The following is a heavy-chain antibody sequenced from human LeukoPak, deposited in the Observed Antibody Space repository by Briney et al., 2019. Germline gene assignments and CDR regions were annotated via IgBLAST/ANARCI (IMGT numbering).Heavy chain of an antibody. V-gene: IGHV4-59*13. J-gene: IGHJ4*02. CDR3: ARDLSLDY. Sequence: SETLSLTCTVSGGSISSYYWSWIRQPPGKGLEWIGYIYYSGSTNYNPSLKSRVTISVDTSKNQFSLKLSSVTSADKAVYYCARDLSLDYWGQGTLVTVSS. CDR1: GGSISSYY. CDR2: IYYSGST.